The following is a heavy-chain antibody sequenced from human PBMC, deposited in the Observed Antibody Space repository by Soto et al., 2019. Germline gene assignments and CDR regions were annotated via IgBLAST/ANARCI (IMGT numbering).Heavy chain of an antibody. J-gene: IGHJ4*02. CDR1: GYTFTSCD. V-gene: IGHV1-8*01. CDR2: MNPNSGNT. Sequence: QVQLVQSGAEVKKPGASVKVSCKASGYTFTSCDINWVRQATGQGLEWMGWMNPNSGNTGYAQKFQGRVTMTRNTSISTAYMELSSLRSEDTAVYYCARSYCSGGSCYRCFDYWGQGTLVTVSS. D-gene: IGHD2-15*01. CDR3: ARSYCSGGSCYRCFDY.